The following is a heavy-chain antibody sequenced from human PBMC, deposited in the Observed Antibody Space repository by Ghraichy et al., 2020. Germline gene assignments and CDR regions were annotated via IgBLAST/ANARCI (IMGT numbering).Heavy chain of an antibody. V-gene: IGHV3-23*01. Sequence: ALNISCAASGFIFSDYAMNWVRQAPGKEPEWVSLISDSGASTYYADSVKGRFSISRDNSKNIVYLQMNSLRAEDTAIYYCAKALQPWLHSYYFDYWGQGILVTVSS. CDR3: AKALQPWLHSYYFDY. J-gene: IGHJ4*02. D-gene: IGHD6-19*01. CDR2: ISDSGAST. CDR1: GFIFSDYA.